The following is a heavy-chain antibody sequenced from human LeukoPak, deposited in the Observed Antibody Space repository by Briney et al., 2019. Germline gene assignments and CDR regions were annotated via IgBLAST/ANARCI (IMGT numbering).Heavy chain of an antibody. CDR1: GGSISSYY. CDR2: IYTSGST. J-gene: IGHJ4*02. V-gene: IGHV4-4*07. Sequence: SETLSLTCTVSGGSISSYYWSWIRQPAGRGLEWIGRIYTSGSTNYNPSLKSRVTVSLDTSRDQVSLMLSSVTAADTAVYYCARHIFGHLFDYWGQGTLVLVSS. CDR3: ARHIFGHLFDY. D-gene: IGHD3-3*02.